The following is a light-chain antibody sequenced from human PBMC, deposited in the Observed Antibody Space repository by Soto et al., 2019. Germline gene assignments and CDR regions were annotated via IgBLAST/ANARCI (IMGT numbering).Light chain of an antibody. V-gene: IGKV3-20*01. CDR3: QEHASI. J-gene: IGKJ5*01. CDR1: QSISAN. Sequence: DIVLSQSPHSLQAHLGGSGPLSCRASQSISANLAWYQQKPGQPPTLLIYDASTRATGIPDRFSGSGSGTDFTLTISRLEPEDFAVYYCQEHASIFGQGTRLEIK. CDR2: DAS.